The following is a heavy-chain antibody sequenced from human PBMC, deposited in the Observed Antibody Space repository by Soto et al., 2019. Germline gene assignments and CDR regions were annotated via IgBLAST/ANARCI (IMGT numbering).Heavy chain of an antibody. CDR3: AKGSASSRPYYFDY. D-gene: IGHD2-2*01. CDR2: ITASGGDT. CDR1: GFTFSSYA. V-gene: IGHV3-23*01. Sequence: GGSLRLSCTASGFTFSSYAMSWVRQAPGKGLEWFSAITASGGDTYHADSVKGRFTISRDNTKNTLNLQMSSLRAEDTAVYYCAKGSASSRPYYFDYWGQGTLVTV. J-gene: IGHJ4*02.